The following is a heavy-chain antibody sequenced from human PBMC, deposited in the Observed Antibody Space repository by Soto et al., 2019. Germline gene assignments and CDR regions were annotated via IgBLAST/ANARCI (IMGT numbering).Heavy chain of an antibody. CDR2: INPDGSVQ. D-gene: IGHD3-16*01. CDR1: GFIFSSSW. V-gene: IGHV3-7*01. Sequence: VQLVESGGGLVQPGGSLRLSCATSGFIFSSSWMSWVRQAPGKGLEWVATINPDGSVQSYVDSVKGRFTISRDNAENSLYLQTSRVRGDDTAVYYCARGGFWGQGSLVAVSA. CDR3: ARGGF. J-gene: IGHJ4*02.